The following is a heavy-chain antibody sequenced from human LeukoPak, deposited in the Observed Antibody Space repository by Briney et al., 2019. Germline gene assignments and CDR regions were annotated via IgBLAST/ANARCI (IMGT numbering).Heavy chain of an antibody. J-gene: IGHJ5*02. V-gene: IGHV1-69*06. D-gene: IGHD6-19*01. CDR2: IIPIFGTA. Sequence: ASVKVSCKASGGTFSSYAISWVRQAPGQGLEWMGGIIPIFGTANYAQKFQGRVTITADKSTSTACMELSSLRSEDTAVYYCARVDGYSSGLTSHTHNWFDPWGQGTLVTVSS. CDR1: GGTFSSYA. CDR3: ARVDGYSSGLTSHTHNWFDP.